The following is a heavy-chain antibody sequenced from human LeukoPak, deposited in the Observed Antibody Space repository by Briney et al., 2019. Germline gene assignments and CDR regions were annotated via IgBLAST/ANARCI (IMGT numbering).Heavy chain of an antibody. Sequence: PWGSLRLSCAASGLTFRNHAIHWVRQAPGKGLEWVAFIRYDGSNKYYADSVKGRFTISRDNSKNTLYLQMNSLRAEDTAVYYCAKERDTAMVTIDYWGQGTLVTVSS. J-gene: IGHJ4*02. D-gene: IGHD5-18*01. V-gene: IGHV3-30*02. CDR3: AKERDTAMVTIDY. CDR1: GLTFRNHA. CDR2: IRYDGSNK.